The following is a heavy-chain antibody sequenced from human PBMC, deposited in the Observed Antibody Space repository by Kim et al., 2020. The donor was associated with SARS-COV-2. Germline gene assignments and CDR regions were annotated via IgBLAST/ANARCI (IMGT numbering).Heavy chain of an antibody. Sequence: GGSLRLSCAASGFTVSGSYMSWVRQAPGKGLEWVSVIYTGGRAYYADSVKGRFTVSRDNARNTMWLQMNSLRAEDTAVYYCATEVDPTTNRDYWGQGTLVTVSS. D-gene: IGHD1-7*01. CDR1: GFTVSGSY. CDR3: ATEVDPTTNRDY. V-gene: IGHV3-53*01. CDR2: IYTGGRA. J-gene: IGHJ4*02.